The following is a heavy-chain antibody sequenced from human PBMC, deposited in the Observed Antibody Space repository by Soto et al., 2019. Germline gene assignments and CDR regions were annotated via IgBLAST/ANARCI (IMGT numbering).Heavy chain of an antibody. CDR3: VRRFCSGTSCRFNWFDP. D-gene: IGHD2-2*01. CDR2: VNPDDSTT. CDR1: GYIFTNYW. V-gene: IGHV5-51*01. Sequence: GESLKISCEGSGYIFTNYWIAWVRQMPGKGLEWMGIVNPDDSTTTYSQSFQGQVIISADKSVRSAYLQWSSLKDSDTATYYCVRRFCSGTSCRFNWFDPWGQGTLVTSPQ. J-gene: IGHJ5*02.